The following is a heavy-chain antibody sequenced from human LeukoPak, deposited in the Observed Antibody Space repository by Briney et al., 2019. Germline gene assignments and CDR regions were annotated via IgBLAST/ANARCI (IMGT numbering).Heavy chain of an antibody. CDR1: GFTFSSYS. CDR3: ARVLGPYSSGWYEIRY. V-gene: IGHV3-30-3*01. CDR2: ISYDGSNK. Sequence: GGSLRLSCAASGFTFSSYSMHWVRQAPGKGLECVAVISYDGSNKYYADSVKGRFTISRDDSQNTLYLQINSLRAEDTAVYYCARVLGPYSSGWYEIRYWGQGTLVTVSS. J-gene: IGHJ4*02. D-gene: IGHD6-19*01.